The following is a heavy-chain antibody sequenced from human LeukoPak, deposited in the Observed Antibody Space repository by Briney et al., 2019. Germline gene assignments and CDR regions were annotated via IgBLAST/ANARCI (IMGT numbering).Heavy chain of an antibody. J-gene: IGHJ4*02. CDR1: GYSISSGYY. Sequence: SETLSLTCTVSGYSISSGYYWGWIRQPPGKGLEWIGSIYHRGSTYYNPSLKSRVTISVDTSKNQFSLKLSSVTAADTAVYYCASPSAARPEYYFDYWGQGTLVTVSS. CDR2: IYHRGST. V-gene: IGHV4-38-2*02. D-gene: IGHD6-6*01. CDR3: ASPSAARPEYYFDY.